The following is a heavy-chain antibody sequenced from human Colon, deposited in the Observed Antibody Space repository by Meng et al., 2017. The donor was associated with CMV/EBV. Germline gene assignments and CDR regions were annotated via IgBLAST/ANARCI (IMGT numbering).Heavy chain of an antibody. Sequence: QVQTVQSGAEVKKPGASVKVSCKASGYTFTGFYIQWVRQAPGQGLEWMGWINPKSGDTIYEQKFQGRVTMTRDTSISTVYMDLNSLRSDDTAVYFCARDLWSGSSDYFDYWGQGTLVTVSS. D-gene: IGHD3-3*01. CDR1: GYTFTGFY. V-gene: IGHV1-2*02. CDR2: INPKSGDT. CDR3: ARDLWSGSSDYFDY. J-gene: IGHJ4*02.